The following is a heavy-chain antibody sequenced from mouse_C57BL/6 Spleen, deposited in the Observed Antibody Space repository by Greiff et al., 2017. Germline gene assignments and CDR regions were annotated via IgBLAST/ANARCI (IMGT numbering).Heavy chain of an antibody. D-gene: IGHD4-1*01. J-gene: IGHJ4*01. CDR1: GYTFTSYW. V-gene: IGHV1-50*01. Sequence: QVHVKQPGAELVKPGASVKLSCKASGYTFTSYWMQWVKQRPGQGLEWIGEIDPSASYTNYNQKFKGKATLTVDTSSSTAYMQLSSLTSEDSAVXYCARWERGRDYAMDYWGQGTSVTVSS. CDR3: ARWERGRDYAMDY. CDR2: IDPSASYT.